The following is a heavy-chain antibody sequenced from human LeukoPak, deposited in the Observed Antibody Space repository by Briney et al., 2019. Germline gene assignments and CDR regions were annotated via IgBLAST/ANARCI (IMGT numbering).Heavy chain of an antibody. CDR1: GFIFSDYW. CDR2: IKSDGSST. Sequence: GGSLGLSCAASGFIFSDYWMHWVRQGPGKGLVWVSRIKSDGSSTSYAESVKGRFTISRDNAKNTVYVHMNSLRAEDTAVYYCGKQGQWLVRYFDLWGRGTLVTVSS. J-gene: IGHJ2*01. D-gene: IGHD6-19*01. CDR3: GKQGQWLVRYFDL. V-gene: IGHV3-74*01.